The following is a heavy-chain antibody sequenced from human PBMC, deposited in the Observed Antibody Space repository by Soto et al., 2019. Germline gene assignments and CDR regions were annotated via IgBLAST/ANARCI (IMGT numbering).Heavy chain of an antibody. V-gene: IGHV3-13*05. CDR2: ISAAGDP. CDR1: GFTFRNYD. J-gene: IGHJ6*02. CDR3: ARTDRDFYGLDV. Sequence: ESGGGLVQPGGSLRLSSEASGFTFRNYDRHWVRQGTGKGLEWVSGISAAGDPDYADSVEGRFTISRENAQNSFFLQMNSLRVGDTAVYYCARTDRDFYGLDVLGQGTTVTVSS.